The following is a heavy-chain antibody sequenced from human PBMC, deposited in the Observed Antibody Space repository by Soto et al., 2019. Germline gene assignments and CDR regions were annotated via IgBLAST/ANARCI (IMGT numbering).Heavy chain of an antibody. CDR1: GFTFSSYW. V-gene: IGHV3-74*01. D-gene: IGHD3-22*01. CDR3: ARGPRGGYYNDY. J-gene: IGHJ4*02. Sequence: EVQLVESGGGLVQPGGSLRLSCAASGFTFSSYWMHWVRQVPGKGLVWVSRINSGGITTNYADSVKGRFTISRDDAKNTVYLQVDSLTAEDTAVYYCARGPRGGYYNDYWGQGTLVTVSS. CDR2: INSGGITT.